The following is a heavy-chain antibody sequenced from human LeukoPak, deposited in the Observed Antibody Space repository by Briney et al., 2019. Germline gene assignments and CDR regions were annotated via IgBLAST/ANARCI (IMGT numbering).Heavy chain of an antibody. V-gene: IGHV1-18*01. Sequence: GASVKVSCKASGYTFTSYGISWVRQAPGQGLEWMGWISAYNGNTNYAQKLQGRVTMTTDTSTSTAYMELRSLRSDDTAVYYCAREVVVAANHLYYYYYMDVWGKGTTVTISS. D-gene: IGHD2-15*01. CDR3: AREVVVAANHLYYYYYMDV. CDR1: GYTFTSYG. J-gene: IGHJ6*03. CDR2: ISAYNGNT.